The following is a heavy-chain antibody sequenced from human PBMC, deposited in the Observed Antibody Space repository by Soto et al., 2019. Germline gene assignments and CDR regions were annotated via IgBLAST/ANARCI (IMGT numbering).Heavy chain of an antibody. Sequence: GGSLRLSCAASGFTVSSNYMSWVRQAPGKGLEWVSVIYSGGSTYYADSVKGRFTISGDNSKNTLYLQMNSLRAEDTAVYYCARPGYYYGSDYGMDVWGQGTTVTVSS. J-gene: IGHJ6*02. CDR1: GFTVSSNY. CDR3: ARPGYYYGSDYGMDV. D-gene: IGHD3-10*01. V-gene: IGHV3-53*01. CDR2: IYSGGST.